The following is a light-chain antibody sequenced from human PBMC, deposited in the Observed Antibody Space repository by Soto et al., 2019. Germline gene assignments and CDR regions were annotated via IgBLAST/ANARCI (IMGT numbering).Light chain of an antibody. J-gene: IGKJ1*01. CDR1: QAIDSW. V-gene: IGKV1-5*03. CDR2: KAS. Sequence: DIQMTQSPSSVSASEGDRVTITCRASQAIDSWLAWYQQKPGKAPKLLIYKASTLKSGVPSRFSGSGSGTEFTLTISSLQPDDFATYYCQHYNSYSEAFGQGTKVDIK. CDR3: QHYNSYSEA.